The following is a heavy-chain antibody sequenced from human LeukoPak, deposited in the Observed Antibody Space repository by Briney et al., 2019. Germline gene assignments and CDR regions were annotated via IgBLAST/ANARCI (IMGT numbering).Heavy chain of an antibody. J-gene: IGHJ5*02. V-gene: IGHV3-23*01. Sequence: PGGSLRLPCAASGFTFNNYAMNWVRHARGKGLEWVSTINVGGDSTYYPDCVKGGFSISRDNSKNTLYLQMSSLRAEDTAIYYCARSPIPAAGTWFDPWGQGTLVTVSS. CDR2: INVGGDST. D-gene: IGHD6-13*01. CDR1: GFTFNNYA. CDR3: ARSPIPAAGTWFDP.